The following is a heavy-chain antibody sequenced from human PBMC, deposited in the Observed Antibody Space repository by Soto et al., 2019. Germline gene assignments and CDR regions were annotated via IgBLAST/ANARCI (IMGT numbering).Heavy chain of an antibody. J-gene: IGHJ4*02. CDR3: ARGGYYDSSGYPTLRY. Sequence: PSETLSLTCAVYGGSFSGYYWSWIRQPPGKGLEWIGEINHSGSTNYNPSLKSRVTTSVDTSKNQFSLKLSSVTAADTAVYYCARGGYYDSSGYPTLRYWGQGTLVTVSS. CDR1: GGSFSGYY. D-gene: IGHD3-22*01. V-gene: IGHV4-34*01. CDR2: INHSGST.